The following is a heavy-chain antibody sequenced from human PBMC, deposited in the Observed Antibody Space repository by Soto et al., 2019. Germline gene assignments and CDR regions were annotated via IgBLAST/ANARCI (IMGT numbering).Heavy chain of an antibody. CDR3: ARYRREAAAGYTLDY. D-gene: IGHD6-13*01. CDR2: VYNSGST. J-gene: IGHJ4*02. Sequence: SETLSLTCTVSGGSISSNYCTWSRHPPGKGLEWIGYVYNSGSTNYNPSLKSRVTISEDTSKSQFSLKVNSMTAADTAVYYCARYRREAAAGYTLDYWGQGILVTVSS. CDR1: GGSISSNY. V-gene: IGHV4-59*01.